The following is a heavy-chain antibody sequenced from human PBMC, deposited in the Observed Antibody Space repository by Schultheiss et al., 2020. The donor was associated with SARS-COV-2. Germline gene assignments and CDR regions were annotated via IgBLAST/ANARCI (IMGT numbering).Heavy chain of an antibody. J-gene: IGHJ6*03. CDR2: INHSGST. Sequence: SETLSLTCAVYGGSFSGYYWSWIRQPPGKGLEWIGEINHSGSTNYNPSLKSRVTISVDTSKNQFSLKLSSVTAADTTVYYCARQRRGITMLRNRSSYHYYMDVWGKGTTVTVSS. CDR1: GGSFSGYY. D-gene: IGHD3-10*02. CDR3: ARQRRGITMLRNRSSYHYYMDV. V-gene: IGHV4-34*01.